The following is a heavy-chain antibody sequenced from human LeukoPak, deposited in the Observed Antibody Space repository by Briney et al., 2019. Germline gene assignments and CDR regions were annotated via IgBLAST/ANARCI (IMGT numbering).Heavy chain of an antibody. CDR3: ARVCERDYGDPLHDY. D-gene: IGHD4-17*01. J-gene: IGHJ4*02. Sequence: SETLSLTCTVSGGSISSYYWSWIRQPPGKGLEWIGYIYYSGSTNYNPSLKSRVTISVDTSKNQFSLKLSSVTAADTAVYYCARVCERDYGDPLHDYWGQGTLVTVSS. V-gene: IGHV4-59*01. CDR2: IYYSGST. CDR1: GGSISSYY.